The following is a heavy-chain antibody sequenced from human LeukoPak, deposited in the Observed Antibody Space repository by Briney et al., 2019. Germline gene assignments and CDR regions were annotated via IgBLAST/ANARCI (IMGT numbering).Heavy chain of an antibody. CDR2: IWYDGSNK. J-gene: IGHJ4*02. V-gene: IGHV3-33*01. Sequence: GGSLRLSCAASGFTFSSYGMHWVRQAPGKGLEWVAVIWYDGSNKYYADSVKGRFTISRDNSKNTLYLQMYSLRAEDTAVYYCARSYSSSFYFDYWGQGTLVTVSS. CDR1: GFTFSSYG. D-gene: IGHD6-13*01. CDR3: ARSYSSSFYFDY.